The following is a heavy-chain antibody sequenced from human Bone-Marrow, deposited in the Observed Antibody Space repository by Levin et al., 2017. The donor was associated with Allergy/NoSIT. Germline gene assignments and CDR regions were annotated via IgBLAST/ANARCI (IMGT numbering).Heavy chain of an antibody. D-gene: IGHD3-3*01. Sequence: ASETLSLTCNVSGVYVSGTRYYWGWIRQPPGRGLDWVGSIYNTGSAYYNPSLRSRVSMSLDTSKNQFSLKLNSVTAADTAVYYCASLDFWSGYYDFWGPGTLVTVSS. CDR2: IYNTGSA. J-gene: IGHJ4*02. CDR3: ASLDFWSGYYDF. CDR1: GVYVSGTRYY. V-gene: IGHV4-39*07.